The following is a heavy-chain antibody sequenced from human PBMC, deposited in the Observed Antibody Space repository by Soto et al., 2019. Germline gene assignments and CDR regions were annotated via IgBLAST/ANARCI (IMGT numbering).Heavy chain of an antibody. D-gene: IGHD1-26*01. J-gene: IGHJ4*02. CDR1: GYTFTGHY. CDR3: GRGRSGQLVVFY. CDR2: IGPANGDT. V-gene: IGHV1-2*02. Sequence: VASVKVSCKASGYTFTGHYIHWVRQAPGQGPEWMGEIGPANGDTRYGQKFQGRVTMTGDTSITTVYMELNNLRLDDMAIYYCGRGRSGQLVVFYWGQGTPVTVSS.